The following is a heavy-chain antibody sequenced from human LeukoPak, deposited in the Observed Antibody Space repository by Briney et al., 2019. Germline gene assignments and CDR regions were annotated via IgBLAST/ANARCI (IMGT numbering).Heavy chain of an antibody. CDR3: ARRRMVYVWFDP. J-gene: IGHJ5*02. CDR1: GGSISSSSYY. Sequence: SETLSLTCTVSGGSISSSSYYWGWIRQPPGKGLEWIGSIYYSGSTYYNPSLKSRVTISVDTSKNQFSLKLSSVTATDTAVYYCARRRMVYVWFDPWGQGTLVTVSS. D-gene: IGHD2-8*01. CDR2: IYYSGST. V-gene: IGHV4-39*07.